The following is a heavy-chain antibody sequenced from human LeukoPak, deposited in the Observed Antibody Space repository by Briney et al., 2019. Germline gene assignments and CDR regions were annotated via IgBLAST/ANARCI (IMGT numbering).Heavy chain of an antibody. CDR3: ARQGGGSYYFAPDY. D-gene: IGHD1-26*01. J-gene: IGHJ4*02. Sequence: GESLKISFKGSGYRFTSYWIGWVRPMPGKGLEWMGIIYPGDSDTRYSPSFQGQVTISVDKSISTAYLQWSSLKASDTATYFCARQGGGSYYFAPDYWGQGTLVTVSS. CDR1: GYRFTSYW. CDR2: IYPGDSDT. V-gene: IGHV5-51*01.